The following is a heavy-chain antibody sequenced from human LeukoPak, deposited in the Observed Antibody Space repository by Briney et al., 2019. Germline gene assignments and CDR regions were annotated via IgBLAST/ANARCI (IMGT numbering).Heavy chain of an antibody. V-gene: IGHV4-61*02. J-gene: IGHJ4*02. CDR3: ARGLAAAAHDY. CDR1: GGSNSSGSYY. D-gene: IGHD6-13*01. CDR2: IYTSGST. Sequence: SQTLSLXCTVSGGSNSSGSYYWSWIRQPAGKGLEWIGRIYTSGSTNYNPSLKSRVTISVDTSKNQFFLKLSSVTAADTAVYYCARGLAAAAHDYWGQGTLVTVSS.